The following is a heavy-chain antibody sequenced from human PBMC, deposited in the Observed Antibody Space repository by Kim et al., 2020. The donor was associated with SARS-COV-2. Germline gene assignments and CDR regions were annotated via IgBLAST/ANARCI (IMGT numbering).Heavy chain of an antibody. D-gene: IGHD6-13*01. J-gene: IGHJ5*02. Sequence: YSQKFQGRVTITRDTSASTAYMELSSLRSEDTAVYYCARGRQQLTSWFDPWGQGTLVTVSS. CDR3: ARGRQQLTSWFDP. V-gene: IGHV1-3*01.